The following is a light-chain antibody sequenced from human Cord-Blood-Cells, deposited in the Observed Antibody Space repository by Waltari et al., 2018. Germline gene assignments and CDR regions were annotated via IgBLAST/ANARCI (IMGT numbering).Light chain of an antibody. CDR3: QQYNNWPPLT. CDR1: QSVSSN. J-gene: IGKJ4*01. V-gene: IGKV3-15*01. CDR2: GAS. Sequence: EIVMTQSPATLSVSPGERATLSCRASQSVSSNLAWYQQKPGQAPRLLIDGASTRATGIPASVSGSGTGTEFTLTISSLQSEDFAVYYCQQYNNWPPLTFGGGTKVEIK.